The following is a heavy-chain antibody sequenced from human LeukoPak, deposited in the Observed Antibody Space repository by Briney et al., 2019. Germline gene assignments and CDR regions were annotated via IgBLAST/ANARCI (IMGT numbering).Heavy chain of an antibody. J-gene: IGHJ4*02. CDR3: ARQKSGSYGLFDY. D-gene: IGHD1-26*01. CDR2: IYYSGST. Sequence: SETLSLTCTVSGGSISSGSHYWGWIRQPPGKGLEWIGSIYYSGSTYYNPSLKSRVTISVDTSKNQFSLKLSSVTAADTSVYYCARQKSGSYGLFDYWGQGTLVTVSS. CDR1: GGSISSGSHY. V-gene: IGHV4-39*01.